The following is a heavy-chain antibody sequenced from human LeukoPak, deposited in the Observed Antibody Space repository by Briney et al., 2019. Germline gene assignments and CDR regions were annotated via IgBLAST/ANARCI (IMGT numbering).Heavy chain of an antibody. CDR1: GGSISSSSYY. D-gene: IGHD1-26*01. Sequence: SETLSLTCTVSGGSISSSSYYWGWIRQPPGKGLEWIGYIYYSGSTNYNPSLKSRVTISVDTSKNQFSLKLSSVTAADTAVYYCARAYYQGDAFDVWGQGTMVTVSS. CDR2: IYYSGST. J-gene: IGHJ3*01. CDR3: ARAYYQGDAFDV. V-gene: IGHV4-61*05.